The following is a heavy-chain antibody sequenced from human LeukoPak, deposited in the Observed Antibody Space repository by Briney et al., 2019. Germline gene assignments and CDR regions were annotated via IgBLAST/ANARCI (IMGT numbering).Heavy chain of an antibody. CDR3: ARDNSNYFDY. J-gene: IGHJ4*02. D-gene: IGHD4-11*01. CDR1: GFTVSSNY. Sequence: GGSLRLSCAASGFTVSSNYMSWVRQAPGKGLEWVSVIYSGGSTYCADSVKGRFTISRDNSKNTLYLQMNSLRAEDTAVYYCARDNSNYFDYWGQGTLVTVSS. V-gene: IGHV3-66*01. CDR2: IYSGGST.